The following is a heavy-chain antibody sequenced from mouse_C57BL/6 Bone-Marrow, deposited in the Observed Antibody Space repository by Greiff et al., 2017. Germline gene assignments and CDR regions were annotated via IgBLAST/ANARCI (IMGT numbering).Heavy chain of an antibody. CDR1: GCTFTSYW. Sequence: QVQLQQPGAELVRPGSSVKLSCKASGCTFTSYWMHWVKQRPIQGLEWIGNIDPSDSETHYNQKFKDKATLTVDKSSSTAYMQLSSLTSEDSAVYYCAREGNYFAWFAYWGQGTLVTVSA. CDR2: IDPSDSET. CDR3: AREGNYFAWFAY. V-gene: IGHV1-52*01. D-gene: IGHD2-1*01. J-gene: IGHJ3*01.